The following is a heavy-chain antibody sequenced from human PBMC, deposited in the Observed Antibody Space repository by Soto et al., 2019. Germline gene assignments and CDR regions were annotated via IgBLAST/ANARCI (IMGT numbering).Heavy chain of an antibody. CDR3: ATVIGPENTLYGMGV. CDR1: GFTFSNYA. V-gene: IGHV3-23*01. CDR2: ISGRSGSIT. Sequence: HPGGSLRLSCAASGFTFSNYAMTWVRQAPGKGLEWVSTISGRSGSITYHAGSVRGRFTMSRDNSMNTLSLQMNSLKPEDTAVYYCATVIGPENTLYGMGVWGRGTTVTVSS. J-gene: IGHJ6*02.